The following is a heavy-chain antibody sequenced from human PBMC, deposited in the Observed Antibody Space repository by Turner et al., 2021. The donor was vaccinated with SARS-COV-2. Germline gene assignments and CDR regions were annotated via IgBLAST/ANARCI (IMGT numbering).Heavy chain of an antibody. CDR3: ARDSYSISNY. CDR1: GLTFSNYW. CDR2: IDQDGSTK. J-gene: IGHJ4*02. V-gene: IGHV3-7*03. Sequence: EVQLVESGGGLVQRGGSLRLSCAASGLTFSNYWMSWVRQAPGKGLEWVANIDQDGSTKDYVGSVKGRFTISRDNAKNSLYLQMNSLRAEDTAVYYCARDSYSISNYWGQGTLVTVSS. D-gene: IGHD4-4*01.